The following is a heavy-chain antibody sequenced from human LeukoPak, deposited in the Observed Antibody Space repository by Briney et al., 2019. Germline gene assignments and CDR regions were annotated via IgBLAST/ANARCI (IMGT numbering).Heavy chain of an antibody. D-gene: IGHD2-15*01. CDR3: ARDKGGYCSGGSCYRYDHFDY. CDR1: GFTFDDYG. CDR2: INWNGGST. J-gene: IGHJ4*02. Sequence: GGSLRLSCAASGFTFDDYGRSWVRQAPGKGLEGGSGINWNGGSTGYADSVKGRFTISRDNAKNCLYLQMNRPRAEDTALYYCARDKGGYCSGGSCYRYDHFDYWGQGTLVTVSS. V-gene: IGHV3-20*04.